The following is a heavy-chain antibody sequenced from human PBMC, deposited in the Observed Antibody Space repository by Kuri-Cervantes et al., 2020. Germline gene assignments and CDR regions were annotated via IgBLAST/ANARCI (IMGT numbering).Heavy chain of an antibody. CDR1: GYSISSDYY. V-gene: IGHV4-38-2*02. Sequence: GSLRLSCAVSGYSISSDYYWAWIRQPPGKGLEWIGAIYRTGNSYYNPSLKSRVSISVDTSKNQFSLRLSSVTAADTAVYYCVREKRPYGDYPPTFDYWGQGALVTVSS. CDR2: IYRTGNS. J-gene: IGHJ4*02. CDR3: VREKRPYGDYPPTFDY. D-gene: IGHD4-17*01.